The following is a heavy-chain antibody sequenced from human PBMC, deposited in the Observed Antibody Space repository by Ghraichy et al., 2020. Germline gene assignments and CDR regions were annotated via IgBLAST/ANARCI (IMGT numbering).Heavy chain of an antibody. V-gene: IGHV4-39*01. CDR1: GGSMSSYSDY. CDR3: ARNKTGSLSGWFDP. J-gene: IGHJ5*02. Sequence: SETLSLTCSVSGGSMSSYSDYWVWLRQPPGKGLEWIGSIYNSVSTHYNPSLRSRVTVSIDTSKDQFSLRLTSLTAADTAVYYCARNKTGSLSGWFDPWGQGSLVIVSS. D-gene: IGHD6-6*01. CDR2: IYNSVST.